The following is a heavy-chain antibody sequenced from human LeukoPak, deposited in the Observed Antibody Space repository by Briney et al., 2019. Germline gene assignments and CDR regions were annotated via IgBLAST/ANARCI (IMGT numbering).Heavy chain of an antibody. V-gene: IGHV4-39*02. D-gene: IGHD4-17*01. CDR3: ARDDGDGDYFDY. CDR1: GGSISSSSYY. CDR2: IYYSGST. J-gene: IGHJ4*02. Sequence: SETLSLTCTVSGGSISSSSYYWGWIRQPPGKGLEWIGSIYYSGSTYYNPSLKSRVTISVDTSKNQFSLKLSSVTAADTAVYYCARDDGDGDYFDYWGQGTLVTVSS.